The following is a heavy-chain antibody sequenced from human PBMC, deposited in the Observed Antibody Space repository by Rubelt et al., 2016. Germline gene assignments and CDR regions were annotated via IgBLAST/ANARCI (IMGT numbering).Heavy chain of an antibody. Sequence: QVQLQQWGAGLLKPSETLSLTCAVYGGSFSGYYWSWIRQPPGKGLEWIGEINHSGSTNYNPSLKSRVTVSVDTSKNQFSLKLRSVTAADTAVYYCARESRNWDYGGMDVWCQGTTVTVSS. CDR3: ARESRNWDYGGMDV. D-gene: IGHD4-23*01. J-gene: IGHJ6*02. CDR1: GGSFSGYY. CDR2: INHSGST. V-gene: IGHV4-34*01.